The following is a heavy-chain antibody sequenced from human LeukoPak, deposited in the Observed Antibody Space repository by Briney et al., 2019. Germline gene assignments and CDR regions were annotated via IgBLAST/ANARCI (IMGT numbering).Heavy chain of an antibody. CDR1: GFTFSNYG. J-gene: IGHJ4*02. D-gene: IGHD4-17*01. Sequence: PGGSLRLSCAASGFTFSNYGMAWFRQAPGKGLEWVSTINIRADETHYADSVKGRFTISRDNSKSTLALQMTSLRVDDTAVYYCARLTVTYYFDYWGQGTLVTVSS. V-gene: IGHV3-23*01. CDR2: INIRADET. CDR3: ARLTVTYYFDY.